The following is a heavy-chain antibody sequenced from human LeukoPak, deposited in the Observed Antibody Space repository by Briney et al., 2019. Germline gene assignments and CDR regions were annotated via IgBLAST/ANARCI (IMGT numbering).Heavy chain of an antibody. Sequence: GGSLRLSCAASGFTFSSYSMNWVRRAPGKELEWVSYISSSGSTIYYADSVKGRFTISRDNAKNSLYLQMNSLRAEDTAVYYCAMGKGGAFDIWGQGTMVTVSS. D-gene: IGHD1-26*01. J-gene: IGHJ3*02. CDR1: GFTFSSYS. CDR2: ISSSGSTI. CDR3: AMGKGGAFDI. V-gene: IGHV3-48*04.